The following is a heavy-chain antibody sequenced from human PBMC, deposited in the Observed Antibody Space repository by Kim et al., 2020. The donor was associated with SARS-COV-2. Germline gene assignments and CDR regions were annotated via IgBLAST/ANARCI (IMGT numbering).Heavy chain of an antibody. CDR3: ARALPPNSGWYYAP. CDR2: INYSGNT. J-gene: IGHJ5*02. D-gene: IGHD6-13*01. V-gene: IGHV4-59*01. CDR1: GFSINDYY. Sequence: SETLSLTCTVSGFSINDYYWSWIRQPPGKGLEWIGYINYSGNTNYNPSLKSRVTMSVDTSKNQFSLKLSSVTAADTAMYYCARALPPNSGWYYAPWGQGTLVTVSS.